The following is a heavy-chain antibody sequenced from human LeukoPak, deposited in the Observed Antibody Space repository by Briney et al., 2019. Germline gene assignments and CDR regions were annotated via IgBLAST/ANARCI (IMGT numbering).Heavy chain of an antibody. Sequence: PGRSLRLSCAASGFTVSSNYMSWVRQAPGKGLEWVSVIYSGGSTYYADSVKGRFTISRDNSKSTLYLQMNSLRAEDTAVYYCARDGTVQDAFDIWGQGTMVTVSS. CDR1: GFTVSSNY. J-gene: IGHJ3*02. CDR3: ARDGTVQDAFDI. CDR2: IYSGGST. D-gene: IGHD1-26*01. V-gene: IGHV3-53*01.